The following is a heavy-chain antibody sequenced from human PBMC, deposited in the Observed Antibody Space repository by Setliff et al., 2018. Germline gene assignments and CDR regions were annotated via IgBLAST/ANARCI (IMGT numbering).Heavy chain of an antibody. CDR1: GGSISSSSYY. D-gene: IGHD3-3*01. CDR2: IYYSGST. CDR3: ARDRITIFGVVIPFYY. V-gene: IGHV4-39*07. J-gene: IGHJ4*02. Sequence: SETLSLTCTVSGGSISSSSYYWGWIRQPPGKGLEWLGSIYYSGSTYYNTSLKSRVTMSIDTSQNQFSLKLSSFSAAVSPVYYCARDRITIFGVVIPFYYWGQGTLVTVSS.